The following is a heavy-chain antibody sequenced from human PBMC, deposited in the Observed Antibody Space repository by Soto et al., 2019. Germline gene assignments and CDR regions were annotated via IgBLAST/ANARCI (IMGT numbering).Heavy chain of an antibody. V-gene: IGHV3-30*03. CDR3: ARGIKYGDYSRWFDP. CDR1: GFIFSTYG. J-gene: IGHJ5*02. Sequence: LRLSCAASGFIFSTYGMHWVRQAPGKGLEWVAVTSYDGSNKYYADSVKGRFTMTRDTSMSTAYMELSSLRSEDTAVYYCARGIKYGDYSRWFDPWGPGTLVTVSS. CDR2: TSYDGSNK. D-gene: IGHD4-17*01.